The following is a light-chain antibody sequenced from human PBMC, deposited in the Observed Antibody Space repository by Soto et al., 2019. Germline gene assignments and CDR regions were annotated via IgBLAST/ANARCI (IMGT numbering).Light chain of an antibody. CDR1: QSISSY. J-gene: IGKJ5*01. CDR3: QQSYSTPIT. Sequence: DIQMTQSPSSLSASVGDRVTITCRASQSISSYLNWYQQKPGKAPKLLIYAASSLQSGVPSRFSGSGSGTDFTLTISSLQPEDCATYYCQQSYSTPITFGQGTRLDMK. V-gene: IGKV1-39*01. CDR2: AAS.